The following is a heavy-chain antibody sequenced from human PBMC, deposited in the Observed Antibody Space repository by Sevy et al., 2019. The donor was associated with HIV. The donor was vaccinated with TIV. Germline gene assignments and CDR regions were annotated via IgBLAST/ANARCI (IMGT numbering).Heavy chain of an antibody. CDR1: GFTFSDYY. CDR3: ARGDRDYYYYYGMDV. V-gene: IGHV3-11*06. J-gene: IGHJ6*02. CDR2: ISSSSSYT. Sequence: GGSLRLSCAASGFTFSDYYMSWIRQAPGKGLEWVSYISSSSSYTNYADSVKGRFTISRDNAKNSLYLQMNSLRAEDTAVYYCARGDRDYYYYYGMDVWGQGTTVTVSS.